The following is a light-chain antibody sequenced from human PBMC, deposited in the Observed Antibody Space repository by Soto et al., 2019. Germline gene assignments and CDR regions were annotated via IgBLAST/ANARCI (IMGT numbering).Light chain of an antibody. CDR1: QSVSSY. V-gene: IGKV3-11*01. J-gene: IGKJ1*01. Sequence: EIVLTQSPATLSLSPGERATISCRASQSVSSYLAWYQQKPGQAPRLLIYDSSNRATGIPARFSGSGSGTDFTLTISILEPEDFAVYYCQQRSNWPRTFGQGTKVEIK. CDR2: DSS. CDR3: QQRSNWPRT.